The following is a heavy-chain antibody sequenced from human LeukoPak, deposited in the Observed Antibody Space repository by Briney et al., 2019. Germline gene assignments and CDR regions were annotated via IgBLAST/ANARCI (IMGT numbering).Heavy chain of an antibody. Sequence: PSETLSLTCAVYGGSFSGYYWSWIRQPPGKGLEWIGEINHSGSTNYNPSLKSRVTISVDTSKNQFSLKLSSVTAADTAVYYCARGMCSGGSCPPGYYFDYWGQGTPVTVSS. D-gene: IGHD2-15*01. CDR2: INHSGST. CDR3: ARGMCSGGSCPPGYYFDY. J-gene: IGHJ4*02. CDR1: GGSFSGYY. V-gene: IGHV4-34*01.